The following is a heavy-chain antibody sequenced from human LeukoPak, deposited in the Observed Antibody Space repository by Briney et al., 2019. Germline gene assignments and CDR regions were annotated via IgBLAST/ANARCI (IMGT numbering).Heavy chain of an antibody. CDR3: ARGRCTGVSCYLVDY. J-gene: IGHJ4*02. CDR2: IDPNSGAT. V-gene: IGHV1-2*02. CDR1: GYTFSDYY. Sequence: ASVKVSCKASGYTFSDYYMHWVRQSPGQGLEWMAWIDPNSGATKYEQSFQDRVTMTRDTSISTAYMELSRLRSDDTAVYYCARGRCTGVSCYLVDYWGQGTLVTVSS. D-gene: IGHD2-15*01.